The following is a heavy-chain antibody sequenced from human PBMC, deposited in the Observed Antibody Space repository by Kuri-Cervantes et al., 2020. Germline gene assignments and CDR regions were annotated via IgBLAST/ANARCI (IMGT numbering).Heavy chain of an antibody. J-gene: IGHJ3*02. Sequence: GGSLRLSCAASGFTFSSYAMSWVRQAPGKGLEWVSAISGSGGSTYYADSVKGRFTISRDDSKNTLSLQMNSLRAEDTAVYYCARELTAMVTSGAFDIWGQGTMVTVSS. CDR3: ARELTAMVTSGAFDI. V-gene: IGHV3-23*01. CDR1: GFTFSSYA. D-gene: IGHD5-18*01. CDR2: ISGSGGST.